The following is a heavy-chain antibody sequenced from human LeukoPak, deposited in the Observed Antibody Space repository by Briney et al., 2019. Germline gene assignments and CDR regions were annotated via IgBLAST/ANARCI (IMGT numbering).Heavy chain of an antibody. CDR2: IGISGGTT. Sequence: PGGSLRLSCAASGFTFIDYAMNWVRQAPGKGLEWFSSIGISGGTTKYADSWKGRFTISRDKARNTLYLQMNSLRVEDTAEYYCARDHRDAFDNWGHGTLVTVSS. CDR1: GFTFIDYA. V-gene: IGHV3-48*01. CDR3: ARDHRDAFDN. J-gene: IGHJ4*01.